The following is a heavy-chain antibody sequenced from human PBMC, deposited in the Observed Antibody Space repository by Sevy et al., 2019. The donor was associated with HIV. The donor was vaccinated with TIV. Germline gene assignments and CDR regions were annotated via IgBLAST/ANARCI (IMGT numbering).Heavy chain of an antibody. V-gene: IGHV4-39*01. D-gene: IGHD1-26*01. CDR3: ARHRGWELPRPHYYYYYYMDV. CDR1: GGSISSSSYY. CDR2: IYYSGST. J-gene: IGHJ6*03. Sequence: SETLSLTCTVSGGSISSSSYYWGWIRQPPGKGLEWIGSIYYSGSTYYNPSLKSRVTISVDTSKNQFSLKLSSVTAADTAVYYCARHRGWELPRPHYYYYYYMDVWGKGTTVTVSS.